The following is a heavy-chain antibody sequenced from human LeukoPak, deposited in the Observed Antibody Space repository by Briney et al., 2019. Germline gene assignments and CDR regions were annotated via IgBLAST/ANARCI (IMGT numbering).Heavy chain of an antibody. CDR2: MYYSGNT. CDR3: ARLRYSSGWYVGYYYYYGMDV. J-gene: IGHJ6*02. CDR1: GGSISSYY. Sequence: SETLSLTCNVSGGSISSYYWSWIRQPPGKGLEWIGYMYYSGNTNYNPSLKSRVTTSVDSSKNQFSLKLSSVTAADTAVYYCARLRYSSGWYVGYYYYYGMDVWGQGTTVTVSS. D-gene: IGHD6-19*01. V-gene: IGHV4-59*08.